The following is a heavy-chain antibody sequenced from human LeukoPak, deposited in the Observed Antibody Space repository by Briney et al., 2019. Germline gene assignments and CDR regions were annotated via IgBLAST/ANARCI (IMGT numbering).Heavy chain of an antibody. V-gene: IGHV3-23*01. Sequence: GGSLRLSCAASGFTFSSYAMSWVRQAPGKGLDWVSAISGSGGSTYYADSVKGRFTISRDNSKNTLYLQMNSLRAEDTAVYYCAKDQAGTMVRGVISCFDYWGQGTLVTVSS. CDR2: ISGSGGST. J-gene: IGHJ4*02. CDR1: GFTFSSYA. CDR3: AKDQAGTMVRGVISCFDY. D-gene: IGHD3-10*01.